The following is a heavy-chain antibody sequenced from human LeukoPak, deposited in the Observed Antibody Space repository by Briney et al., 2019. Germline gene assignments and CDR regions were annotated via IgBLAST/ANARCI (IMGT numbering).Heavy chain of an antibody. CDR1: GFTSSSYA. CDR3: AKDMRQWLVRGPFDY. D-gene: IGHD6-19*01. CDR2: ISGSGGST. Sequence: GGSLRLSCAASGFTSSSYAMSWVRQAPGKGLEWVSAISGSGGSTYYADSVKGRFTISRDNSKNTLYLQMNSLRAEDTAVYYCAKDMRQWLVRGPFDYWGQGTLVTVSS. V-gene: IGHV3-23*01. J-gene: IGHJ4*02.